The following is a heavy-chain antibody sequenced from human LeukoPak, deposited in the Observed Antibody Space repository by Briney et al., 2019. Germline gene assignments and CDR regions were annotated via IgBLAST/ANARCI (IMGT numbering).Heavy chain of an antibody. CDR1: GYTFTSYY. CDR3: ARTAGDTAMPQYYFDY. CDR2: INPSGGST. V-gene: IGHV1-46*01. Sequence: ASVKVSCKASGYTFTSYYMHWVRQAPGQGLEWMGIINPSGGSTSYAQKFQGRVTMTRDMSTSTVYMELSSLRSEDTAVHYCARTAGDTAMPQYYFDYWGQGTLVTVSS. D-gene: IGHD5-18*01. J-gene: IGHJ4*02.